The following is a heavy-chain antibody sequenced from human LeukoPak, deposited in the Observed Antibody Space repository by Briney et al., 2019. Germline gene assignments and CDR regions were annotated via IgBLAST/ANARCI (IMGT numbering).Heavy chain of an antibody. CDR1: GGSISSYY. V-gene: IGHV4-4*07. Sequence: PSETLSLTCTVSGGSISSYYWSWIRQPAGKGLEWIGRIYTSGSTNYNPSPKSRVTMSVDTSKNQFSLKLSSVTAADTAVYYCARAPADSSGYYYYGMDVWGQGTTVTVSS. CDR3: ARAPADSSGYYYYGMDV. CDR2: IYTSGST. J-gene: IGHJ6*02. D-gene: IGHD3-22*01.